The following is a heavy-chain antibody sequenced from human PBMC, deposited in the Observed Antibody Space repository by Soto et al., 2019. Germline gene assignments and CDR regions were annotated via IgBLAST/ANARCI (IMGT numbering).Heavy chain of an antibody. D-gene: IGHD3-3*02. Sequence: QVQLVQPGAEVRKPGASVKVSCKASGDIFTNFDFNWVRQATGQGLEWIGWMRANSGDTGHDQKFQGRVRMTRDTSMSTAYMELSILRAEDTAVYYCARYIYGQGFQAWGQGTLVIVSS. CDR1: GDIFTNFD. CDR2: MRANSGDT. CDR3: ARYIYGQGFQA. V-gene: IGHV1-8*01. J-gene: IGHJ5*02.